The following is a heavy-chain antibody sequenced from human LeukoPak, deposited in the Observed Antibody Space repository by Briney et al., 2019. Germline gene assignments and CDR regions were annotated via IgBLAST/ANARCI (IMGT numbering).Heavy chain of an antibody. Sequence: ASVKVSCKASSYTFTTYSLAWVRQAPGQSLEWMGWISVNNGGTNYAQSYQDRVNLHRDTSTNTAYLELRSLRSDDTAIIYCATATQPRGYFLHWGQGTLVTVSS. D-gene: IGHD2-2*01. CDR1: SYTFTTYS. V-gene: IGHV1-18*01. CDR2: ISVNNGGT. J-gene: IGHJ1*01. CDR3: ATATQPRGYFLH.